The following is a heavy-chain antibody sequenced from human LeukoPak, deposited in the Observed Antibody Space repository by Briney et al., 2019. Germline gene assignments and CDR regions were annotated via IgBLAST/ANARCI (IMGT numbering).Heavy chain of an antibody. CDR3: ARHGPLYDIWSAQFYFDY. Sequence: SETLSLTCTVSGGSISTFYWSWIRQRPGKGLEWIGYIYYSGTTNYNPSLNSRVTISVDMSKSQFSLNLSSVTAADTALYYCARHGPLYDIWSAQFYFDYWGQGTLVAVSS. V-gene: IGHV4-59*08. CDR1: GGSISTFY. CDR2: IYYSGTT. D-gene: IGHD3-3*01. J-gene: IGHJ4*02.